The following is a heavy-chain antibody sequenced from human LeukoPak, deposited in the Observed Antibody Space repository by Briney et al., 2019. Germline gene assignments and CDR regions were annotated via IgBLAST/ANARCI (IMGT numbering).Heavy chain of an antibody. CDR1: GGTFSSYA. CDR3: AGGYCSTTSCYVNPYFDY. J-gene: IGHJ4*02. CDR2: IIRIFSTT. V-gene: IGHV1-69*13. D-gene: IGHD2-2*03. Sequence: SVKVSCKASGGTFSSYAIHWVRQAPGQGLEWMGGIIRIFSTTNYAQKFQGRVTISADESTSTAYMELSSLRSEDTAVYYCAGGYCSTTSCYVNPYFDYWGQGTLVTVSS.